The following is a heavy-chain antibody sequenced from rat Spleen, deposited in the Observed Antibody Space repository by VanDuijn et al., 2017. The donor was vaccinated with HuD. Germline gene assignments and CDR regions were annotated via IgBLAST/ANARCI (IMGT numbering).Heavy chain of an antibody. CDR1: GFTFSNYY. D-gene: IGHD1-10*01. Sequence: EVQLVESGGGLVQPGRSLKLSCAASGFTFSNYYMAWVRQAPTKGLEWVAYISTGGCSTYYRDSVKGRFTISRDNAKSTLYLQMDSLRSEDTATYYCAKSTNWFAYWGQGTLVTVSS. J-gene: IGHJ3*01. CDR3: AKSTNWFAY. V-gene: IGHV5-27*01. CDR2: ISTGGCST.